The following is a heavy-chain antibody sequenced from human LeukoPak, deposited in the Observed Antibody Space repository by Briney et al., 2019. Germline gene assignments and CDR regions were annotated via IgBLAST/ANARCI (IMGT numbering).Heavy chain of an antibody. CDR2: IRYDGSNK. CDR3: AKDKKGLSSGWYPIDY. D-gene: IGHD6-19*01. J-gene: IGHJ4*02. Sequence: GGSLRLSCAASGFTFSSYGMHWVRQAPGRGLEWVAFIRYDGSNKYYADSVKGRFTISRDNSKNTLYLQMNSLRAEDTAVYYCAKDKKGLSSGWYPIDYWGQGTLVTVSS. CDR1: GFTFSSYG. V-gene: IGHV3-30*02.